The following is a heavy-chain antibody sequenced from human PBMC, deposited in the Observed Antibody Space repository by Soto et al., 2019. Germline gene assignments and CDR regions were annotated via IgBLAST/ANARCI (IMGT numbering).Heavy chain of an antibody. V-gene: IGHV5-51*01. CDR1: GYSFTNYW. D-gene: IGHD2-15*01. Sequence: PGESLKISCKGSGYSFTNYWIGWVRQMPGRGLEWMGIIYPGDSDIRYSPSFQGQVTISADKSISTAYLQWSSLKASDTAMYYCAARHCSGGSCYPFYFEYWGQGTLVTVSS. J-gene: IGHJ4*02. CDR3: AARHCSGGSCYPFYFEY. CDR2: IYPGDSDI.